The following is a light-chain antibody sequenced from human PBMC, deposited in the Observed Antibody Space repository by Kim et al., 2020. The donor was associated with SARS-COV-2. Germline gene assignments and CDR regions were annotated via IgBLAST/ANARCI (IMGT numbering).Light chain of an antibody. CDR2: RNN. V-gene: IGLV1-47*01. CDR3: ATWDDVLDGQI. CDR1: SSNIGKNF. J-gene: IGLJ2*01. Sequence: QSALTQPPSMSAAPGQRVTLSCSGSSSNIGKNFVYWYQQLPGMAPKLLIYRNNQRPSGVPDRFSASKTGTSGSLAISGLRSEDEADYYCATWDDVLDGQIFGGGTQLTVL.